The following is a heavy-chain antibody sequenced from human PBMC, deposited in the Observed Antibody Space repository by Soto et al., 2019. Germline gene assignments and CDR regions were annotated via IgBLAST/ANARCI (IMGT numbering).Heavy chain of an antibody. CDR2: IIPIFGTA. CDR3: AISLKPFHWLLYD. J-gene: IGHJ4*01. V-gene: IGHV1-69*13. CDR1: GGTFSSYA. D-gene: IGHD3-9*01. Sequence: ASVKVSCKASGGTFSSYAISWVRQAPGQGLEWMGGIIPIFGTANYAQKFQGRVTITADESTSTAYMELSSLRSEDTAVYYCAISLKPFHWLLYDRGQGTPVTVSA.